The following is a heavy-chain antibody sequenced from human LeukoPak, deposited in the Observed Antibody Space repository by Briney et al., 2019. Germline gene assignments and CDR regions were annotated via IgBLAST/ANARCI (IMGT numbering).Heavy chain of an antibody. Sequence: GASLRLSCAASGFTFNSYAMNWVRRAPRKGLEWVSTISSGGITYYADSVKGRVTISRDNSTHTLYLQINSLRADVTTLYYSATPLNPHGHYARLDYRRQGTQVSVSS. CDR1: GFTFNSYA. J-gene: IGHJ4*02. CDR2: ISSGGIT. V-gene: IGHV3-23*01. CDR3: ATPLNPHGHYARLDY. D-gene: IGHD3-22*01.